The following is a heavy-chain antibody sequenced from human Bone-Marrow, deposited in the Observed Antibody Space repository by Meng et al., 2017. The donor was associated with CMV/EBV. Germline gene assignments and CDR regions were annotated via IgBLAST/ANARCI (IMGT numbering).Heavy chain of an antibody. CDR2: ITSSGRTI. Sequence: GGSLRLSCAASVFPFSSYEMNWVRQAPGKGLEWLSYITSSGRTIYYAYSVKGRFTISRDNANNSPHLQMNNLRAEDTAIYYCVQALYWGRGTLVTVSS. V-gene: IGHV3-48*03. CDR1: VFPFSSYE. CDR3: VQALY. D-gene: IGHD3-16*01. J-gene: IGHJ4*02.